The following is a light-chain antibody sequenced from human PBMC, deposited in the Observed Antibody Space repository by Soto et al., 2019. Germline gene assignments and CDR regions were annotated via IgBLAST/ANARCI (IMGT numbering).Light chain of an antibody. J-gene: IGKJ1*01. CDR2: AAS. CDR1: LNIGDS. CDR3: QQYYRYTPWT. V-gene: IGKV1-8*01. Sequence: IRMTQSPCSLFSAVGDRVTITCRASLNIGDSLSWYQQKPGKAPKLLIYAASTLQSGVPSRFSGSGSGTDFTLTMTCLPSVDFARYYCQQYYRYTPWTFGQGTKVDI.